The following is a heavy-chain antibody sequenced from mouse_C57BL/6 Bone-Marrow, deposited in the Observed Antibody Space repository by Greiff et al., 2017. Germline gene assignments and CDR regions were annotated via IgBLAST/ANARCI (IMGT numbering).Heavy chain of an antibody. Sequence: QVQLKESGPGLVQPSQSLSITCTVSGFSLTSYGVHWVRQSPGKGLEWLGVIWRGGSTDYNAAFMSRLSITKDNSKSQVFFKMNSLQADDTAIYYCAKNVRDDGYLYYFDYWGQGTTLTVSS. CDR1: GFSLTSYG. V-gene: IGHV2-5*01. J-gene: IGHJ2*01. D-gene: IGHD2-3*01. CDR3: AKNVRDDGYLYYFDY. CDR2: IWRGGST.